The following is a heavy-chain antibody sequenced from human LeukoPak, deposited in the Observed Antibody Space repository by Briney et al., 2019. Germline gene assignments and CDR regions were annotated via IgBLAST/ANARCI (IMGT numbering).Heavy chain of an antibody. D-gene: IGHD1-14*01. Sequence: PSXXLSLTCXVSGXSVSSGSXSWSWIRQPPGKGLXWIGYIFYRGSTSYNPSLKSRLTISADSSKNQFSLRLSSVTAADTAVYYCARARNYYYYLDVWGQGTTVTVSS. J-gene: IGHJ6*02. CDR2: IFYRGST. CDR1: GXSVSSGSXS. CDR3: ARARNYYYYLDV. V-gene: IGHV4-61*01.